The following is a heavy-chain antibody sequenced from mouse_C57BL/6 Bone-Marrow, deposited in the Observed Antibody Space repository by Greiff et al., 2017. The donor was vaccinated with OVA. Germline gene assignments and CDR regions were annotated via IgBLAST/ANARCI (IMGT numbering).Heavy chain of an antibody. CDR1: GYTFTSYW. D-gene: IGHD4-1*01. Sequence: VKLQQPGAELVMPGASVKLSCKASGYTFTSYWMHWVKQRPGQGLEWIGEIDPSDSYTNYNQKFKGKSTLTVDKSSSTAYMQLSSLTSEDSAVYYCARSWEGFAYWGQGTLVTVSA. CDR2: IDPSDSYT. CDR3: ARSWEGFAY. V-gene: IGHV1-69*01. J-gene: IGHJ3*01.